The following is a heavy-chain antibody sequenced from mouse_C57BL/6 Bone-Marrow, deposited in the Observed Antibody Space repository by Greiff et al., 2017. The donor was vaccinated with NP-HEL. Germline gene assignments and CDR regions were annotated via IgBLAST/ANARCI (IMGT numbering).Heavy chain of an antibody. CDR2: ISDGGSYT. J-gene: IGHJ1*03. CDR1: GFTFSSYA. CDR3: ARDPSTVVADFDV. V-gene: IGHV5-4*01. Sequence: EVKVVESGGGLVKPGGSLKLSCAASGFTFSSYAMSWVRQTPEKRLEWVATISDGGSYTYYPDNAKNNLYLQMSHLKSEDTAMYYCARDPSTVVADFDVWGTGTTVTVSS. D-gene: IGHD1-1*01.